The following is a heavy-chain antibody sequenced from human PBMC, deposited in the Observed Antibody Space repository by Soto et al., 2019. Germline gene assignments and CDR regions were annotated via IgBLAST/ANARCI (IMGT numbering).Heavy chain of an antibody. V-gene: IGHV4-4*02. J-gene: IGHJ4*02. CDR1: GGSITSSSW. D-gene: IGHD4-17*01. CDR3: ARKDYGDGGFFDY. CDR2: IYHSGST. Sequence: QVQLQESGPGLVKPSGTLSLTCAVSGGSITSSSWWSWVRQPPGKGLGWIGEIYHSGSTNYNPSLRSRVXXSXDXXKKQFSLKLISVTAADTAVYYCARKDYGDGGFFDYWGQGTLVTVSS.